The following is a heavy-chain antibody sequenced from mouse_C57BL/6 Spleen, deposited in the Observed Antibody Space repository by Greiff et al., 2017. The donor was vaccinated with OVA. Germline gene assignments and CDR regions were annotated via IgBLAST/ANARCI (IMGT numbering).Heavy chain of an antibody. V-gene: IGHV10-3*01. CDR2: IRSKSSNYAT. D-gene: IGHD1-1*01. CDR1: GFTFNTYA. J-gene: IGHJ1*03. CDR3: VTVNYCSSHWYFDV. Sequence: EVKLMESGGGLVQPKGSLKLSCAASGFTFNTYAMHWVRQAPGKGLEWVARIRSKSSNYATYYADSVKDRFTISRDDSASVLYLQMNNLKTANTSMYYCVTVNYCSSHWYFDVWGTGTTVTVSS.